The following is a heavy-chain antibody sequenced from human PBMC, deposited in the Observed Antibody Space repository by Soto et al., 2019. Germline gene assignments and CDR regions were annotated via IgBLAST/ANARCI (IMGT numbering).Heavy chain of an antibody. V-gene: IGHV3-74*01. CDR3: TRGVTGRNGYFDY. CDR2: INPTGSTI. CDR1: GFTFSGDW. D-gene: IGHD1-1*01. Sequence: QLVESGGDLVQPGESLRLSCAASGFTFSGDWMHWVRQTPGKGLVWVSRINPTGSTINYADSVKGRFTVSRDNARNTLYLQMNSLRAEDTAIYHCTRGVTGRNGYFDYWGQGTLVTVSS. J-gene: IGHJ4*02.